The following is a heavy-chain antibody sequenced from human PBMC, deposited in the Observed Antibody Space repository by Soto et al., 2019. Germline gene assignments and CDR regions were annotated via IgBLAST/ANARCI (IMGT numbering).Heavy chain of an antibody. V-gene: IGHV1-18*04. Sequence: ASVKVSGKASGYTVTSYGISWVRQAPGQGLEWMGWISAYNGNTNYAQKLQGRVTMTTDTSTSTAYMELRSLRSDDTAVYYCARAVYYYDSSGYFEAVDYWGKGPLVTVSS. CDR2: ISAYNGNT. J-gene: IGHJ4*02. CDR1: GYTVTSYG. CDR3: ARAVYYYDSSGYFEAVDY. D-gene: IGHD3-22*01.